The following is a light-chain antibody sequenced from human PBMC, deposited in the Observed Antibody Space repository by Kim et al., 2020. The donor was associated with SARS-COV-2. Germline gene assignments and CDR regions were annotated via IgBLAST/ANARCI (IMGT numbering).Light chain of an antibody. V-gene: IGKV1-39*01. CDR3: QQIYRTPHT. Sequence: ASVGDRVTIACRASQSISNSVTWYQQKPGKAPKLLIYAASSLQSRVPSRFSGSGSGTDFTLTISSLQPEDFASYYCQQIYRTPHTFGQGTKVDIK. CDR1: QSISNS. J-gene: IGKJ1*01. CDR2: AAS.